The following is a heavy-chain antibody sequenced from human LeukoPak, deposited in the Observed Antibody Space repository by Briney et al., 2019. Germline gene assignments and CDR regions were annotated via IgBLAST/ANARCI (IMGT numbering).Heavy chain of an antibody. D-gene: IGHD4-17*01. CDR2: IYTSGST. J-gene: IGHJ4*02. CDR1: GGSISSYY. V-gene: IGHV4-4*07. CDR3: ARARGDYGDYDRLIFDY. Sequence: SETLSLTCTVSGGSISSYYWSWIRQPAGKGLEWIGRIYTSGSTNYNPSLKSRVTMSVDTSKNQFSLKLSSVTAADTAVYYCARARGDYGDYDRLIFDYWGQGTLVTVSS.